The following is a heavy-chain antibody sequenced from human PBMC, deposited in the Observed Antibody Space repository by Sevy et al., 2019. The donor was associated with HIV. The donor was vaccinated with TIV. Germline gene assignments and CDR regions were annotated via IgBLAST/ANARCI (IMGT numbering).Heavy chain of an antibody. CDR2: LSGSGGAT. J-gene: IGHJ4*01. CDR1: GFTFSSYA. D-gene: IGHD6-13*01. V-gene: IGHV3-23*01. Sequence: GGSLRLSCAASGFTFSSYAMSWVRQAPGKGLEWVSALSGSGGATYHVDSAKGRFTISRDNSKNTLYLQMNSLRAEDTAVYYCAKEPTYTSSWYVDYWGHGTLVIVSS. CDR3: AKEPTYTSSWYVDY.